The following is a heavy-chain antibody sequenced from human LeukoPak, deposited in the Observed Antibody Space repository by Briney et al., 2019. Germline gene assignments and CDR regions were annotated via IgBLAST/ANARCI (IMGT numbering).Heavy chain of an antibody. CDR2: IYYSGST. D-gene: IGHD3-10*01. V-gene: IGHV4-39*07. J-gene: IGHJ6*03. CDR1: GGSISRGSYY. CDR3: ARTYGSGYYYMGV. Sequence: SETLSLTCSVSGGSISRGSYYWNWIRQPPGKGLEWIGSIYYSGSTYYNPSLKSRVTISVDTSKNQFSLKLSSVTAADTAVYYCARTYGSGYYYMGVWGKGTTVTVSS.